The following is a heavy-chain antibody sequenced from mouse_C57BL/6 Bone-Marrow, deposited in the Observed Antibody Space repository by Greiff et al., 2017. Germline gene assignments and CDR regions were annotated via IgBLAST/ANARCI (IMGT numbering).Heavy chain of an antibody. CDR2: ISYDGSN. CDR3: GRDRNRVGGAMDY. J-gene: IGHJ4*01. Sequence: DVQLQQSGPGLVKPSPSLSLTCSVTGYSITSCYYWYWIRQFPGNKLEWMGYISYDGSNNYNPSLKNQISITRDPSKNQFFLKLNSATTEDTATYYCGRDRNRVGGAMDYWGQGASVTVST. V-gene: IGHV3-6*01. CDR1: GYSITSCYY. D-gene: IGHD1-1*01.